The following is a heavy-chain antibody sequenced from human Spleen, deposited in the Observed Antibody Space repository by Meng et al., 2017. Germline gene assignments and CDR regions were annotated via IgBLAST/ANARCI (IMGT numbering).Heavy chain of an antibody. CDR3: TIYRSGHI. CDR1: GVTLSGSD. J-gene: IGHJ3*02. Sequence: GESLKISCAVSGVTLSGSDIHWVRQASGRGLEWVGRIRSKANSFATAYPPSLKGRFTVSRDDSKNTAYLQMDSLILEDTPMYYCTIYRSGHIWGQGTIVAVSS. V-gene: IGHV3-73*01. CDR2: IRSKANSFAT. D-gene: IGHD6-19*01.